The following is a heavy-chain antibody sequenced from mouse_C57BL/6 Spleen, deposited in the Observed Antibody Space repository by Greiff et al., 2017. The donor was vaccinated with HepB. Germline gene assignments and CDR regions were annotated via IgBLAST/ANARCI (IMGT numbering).Heavy chain of an antibody. CDR2: IYPGSGST. CDR3: ARDSSYEDYAMDY. J-gene: IGHJ4*01. CDR1: GYTFTSYW. V-gene: IGHV1-55*01. D-gene: IGHD1-1*01. Sequence: VQLQQPGAELVKPGASVKMSCKASGYTFTSYWITWVKQRPGQGLEWIGDIYPGSGSTNYNEKFKSKATLTVDTSSSTAYMQLSSLTSEDSAVYYCARDSSYEDYAMDYWGQGTSVTVSS.